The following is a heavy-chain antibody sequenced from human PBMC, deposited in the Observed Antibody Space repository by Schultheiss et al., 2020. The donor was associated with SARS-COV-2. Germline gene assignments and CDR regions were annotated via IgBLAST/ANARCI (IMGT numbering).Heavy chain of an antibody. V-gene: IGHV3-33*06. Sequence: GESLKISCAASGFTFSSYGMHWVRQAPGKGLEWVAVIWNDGRNKYYADSVKGRFTISRDNSKNTLYLQMNSLRAEDTAVYYCAKDNWAQWAQRRIDAFDIWGQGTLVTVSS. D-gene: IGHD1-1*01. J-gene: IGHJ3*02. CDR3: AKDNWAQWAQRRIDAFDI. CDR2: IWNDGRNK. CDR1: GFTFSSYG.